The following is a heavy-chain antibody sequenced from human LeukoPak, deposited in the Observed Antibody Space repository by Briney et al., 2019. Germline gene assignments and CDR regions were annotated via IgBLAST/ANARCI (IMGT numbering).Heavy chain of an antibody. Sequence: GGSLRLSGAASGFTFSDYYMSWIRQAPGTGLEWVSYISSSGSTIYYADSVKGRFTISRDNAKNSLYLQMNSLRAEDTAVYYCARDPGYSGYDSSGMDVWGQGTTVTVSS. J-gene: IGHJ6*02. CDR1: GFTFSDYY. CDR3: ARDPGYSGYDSSGMDV. V-gene: IGHV3-11*01. D-gene: IGHD5-12*01. CDR2: ISSSGSTI.